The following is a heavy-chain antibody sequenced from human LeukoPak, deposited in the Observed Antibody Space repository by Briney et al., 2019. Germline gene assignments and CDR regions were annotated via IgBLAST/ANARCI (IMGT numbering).Heavy chain of an antibody. V-gene: IGHV1-2*02. CDR1: GYTFISYA. CDR2: ININSGGT. CDR3: VKDYSSYYYYYMDV. J-gene: IGHJ6*03. D-gene: IGHD4-11*01. Sequence: ASVKVSCKASGYTFISYAMNWVRQALGQGHEWMGWININSGGTNYAKQFQGRVTMTRDTSISTDYMVLRRPISDDTAADYWVKDYSSYYYYYMDVWGKRTTVTVSS.